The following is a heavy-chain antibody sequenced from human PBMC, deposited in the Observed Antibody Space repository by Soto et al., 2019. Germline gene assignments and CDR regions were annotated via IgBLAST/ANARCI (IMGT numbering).Heavy chain of an antibody. CDR1: LGTLRSYA. V-gene: IGHV1-69*01. D-gene: IGHD2-2*01. CDR3: ARGIVPAATLSWFDP. CDR2: IIPIFGTA. Sequence: PVKVSCQASLGTLRSYAISWVRQAPGQGLEWMGGIIPIFGTANYAQKFQGRVTITADESTSTAYMELSSLRSEDTAVYYCARGIVPAATLSWFDPWGQGPLVT. J-gene: IGHJ5*02.